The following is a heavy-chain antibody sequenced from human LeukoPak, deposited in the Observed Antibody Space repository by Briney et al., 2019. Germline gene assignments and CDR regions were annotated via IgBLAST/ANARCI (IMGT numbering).Heavy chain of an antibody. Sequence: ASVKVSCKASGYTFTGYYMHWVRQAPGQGLEWMGWINPNSGGTNYAQKFQGRVTMTRDTSISTAYMELSRLRSDDTAVYYCARDQTYDILTGYSDNWFDPWGRGTLVTVSS. V-gene: IGHV1-2*02. CDR3: ARDQTYDILTGYSDNWFDP. CDR1: GYTFTGYY. D-gene: IGHD3-9*01. CDR2: INPNSGGT. J-gene: IGHJ5*02.